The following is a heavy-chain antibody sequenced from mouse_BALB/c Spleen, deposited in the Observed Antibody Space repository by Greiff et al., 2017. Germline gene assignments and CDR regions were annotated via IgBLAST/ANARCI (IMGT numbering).Heavy chain of an antibody. Sequence: DVKLQESGPGLVKPSQSLSLTCSVTGYSITSGYYWNWIRQFPGNKLEWMGYISYDGSNNYNPSLKNRISITRDTSKNQFFLKLNSVTTEDTATYYCASEITTTGGFDYWGQGTTLTVSS. D-gene: IGHD2-4*01. V-gene: IGHV3-6*02. CDR1: GYSITSGYY. CDR2: ISYDGSN. J-gene: IGHJ2*01. CDR3: ASEITTTGGFDY.